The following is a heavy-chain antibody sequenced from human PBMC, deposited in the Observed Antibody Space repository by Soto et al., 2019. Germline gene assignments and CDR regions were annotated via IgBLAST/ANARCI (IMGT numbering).Heavy chain of an antibody. CDR3: TTDDSGSWEYFEH. V-gene: IGHV3-15*01. D-gene: IGHD1-26*01. Sequence: GGSLRLSCAASGFTFSNAWMSWVRQAPGKGLEWVGRIKSKTDGGTTDYAAPVKGRFTISRDDSKNTLYLQMNSLKTEDTAVYYCTTDDSGSWEYFEHWGQGTLVTVSS. J-gene: IGHJ1*01. CDR1: GFTFSNAW. CDR2: IKSKTDGGTT.